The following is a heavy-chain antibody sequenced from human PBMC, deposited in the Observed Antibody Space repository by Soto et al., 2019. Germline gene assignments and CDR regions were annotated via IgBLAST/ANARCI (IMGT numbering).Heavy chain of an antibody. J-gene: IGHJ6*02. D-gene: IGHD2-2*01. V-gene: IGHV1-3*04. Sequence: ASVKVSCKASGYTFTYYPIHWVRQAPGQRLEWMGWINIGNGNTASSQKFQDRVTITRETSASTAYMELTSLRSEDTAVYYCARDRGEDIVVVPALYGMDVWGQGTTVTVSS. CDR2: INIGNGNT. CDR3: ARDRGEDIVVVPALYGMDV. CDR1: GYTFTYYP.